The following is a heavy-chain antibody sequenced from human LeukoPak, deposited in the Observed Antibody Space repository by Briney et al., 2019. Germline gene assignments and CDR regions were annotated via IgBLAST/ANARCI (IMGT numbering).Heavy chain of an antibody. CDR3: ARVTGYYDSSGYSPVNWFDP. CDR2: IKQDGSEK. CDR1: GFTFSSYW. J-gene: IGHJ5*02. Sequence: PGGSLRLSCAASGFTFSSYWMSWVRQAPGKELEWVANIKQDGSEKYYVDSVKGRFTISRDNAKNSLYLQMNSLRAEDTAVYYCARVTGYYDSSGYSPVNWFDPWGQGTLVTVSS. V-gene: IGHV3-7*01. D-gene: IGHD3-22*01.